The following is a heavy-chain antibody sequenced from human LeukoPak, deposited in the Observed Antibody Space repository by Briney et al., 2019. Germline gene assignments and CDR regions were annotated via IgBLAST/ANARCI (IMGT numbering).Heavy chain of an antibody. V-gene: IGHV3-23*01. CDR2: IRGGDTTT. CDR1: GFNFSNYA. D-gene: IGHD4-17*01. J-gene: IGHJ4*02. Sequence: PGGSLRLSCGVSGFNFSNYAMTWIRQAPGKGLEWVSTIRGGDTTTYYADSVKGRFTISRDNSKNTLYLQMNSLRAEDTAVYYCAKDSGSVKRGDYMAYWGQGTLVTVSS. CDR3: AKDSGSVKRGDYMAY.